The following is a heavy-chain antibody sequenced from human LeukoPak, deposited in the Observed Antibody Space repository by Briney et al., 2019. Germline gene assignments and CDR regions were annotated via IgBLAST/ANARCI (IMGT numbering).Heavy chain of an antibody. Sequence: GRSLRLSCAASGFTFSSYGMHWVRQAPGKGLEWVAVISYDGSNKYYADSVKGRFTISRDNSKNSLYLQMNSLRTEDTALYYCAKDIRSIRGLGYYYGMDVWGQGTTVTVSS. CDR2: ISYDGSNK. J-gene: IGHJ6*02. D-gene: IGHD3/OR15-3a*01. CDR1: GFTFSSYG. CDR3: AKDIRSIRGLGYYYGMDV. V-gene: IGHV3-30*18.